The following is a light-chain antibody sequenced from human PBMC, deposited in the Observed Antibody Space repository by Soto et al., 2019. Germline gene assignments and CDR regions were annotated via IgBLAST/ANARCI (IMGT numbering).Light chain of an antibody. CDR1: QSVTSRN. V-gene: IGKV3-20*01. Sequence: EIVLTQSPGTLSLSPGERATLSCRASQSVTSRNLAWYQQKPGQAPRLLIYGASSGATGIPDRFSGSGSGTDFTLTLSRLEPEDFAVYYCQQYGSSPFTFGPGTKVDIK. J-gene: IGKJ3*01. CDR2: GAS. CDR3: QQYGSSPFT.